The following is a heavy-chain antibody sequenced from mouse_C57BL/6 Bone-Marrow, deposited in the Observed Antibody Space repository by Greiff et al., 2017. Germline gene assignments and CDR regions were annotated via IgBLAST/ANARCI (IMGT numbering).Heavy chain of an antibody. CDR3: ARTPLDY. CDR2: ISDGGSYT. J-gene: IGHJ2*01. D-gene: IGHD6-1*01. CDR1: GFTFSSYA. V-gene: IGHV5-4*01. Sequence: EVQLVESGGGLVKPGGSLKLSCAASGFTFSSYAMSWVRQTPEKRLEWVATISDGGSYTYYPDNVKGRFTISRDNAKNSLYLQMSHLKSEDTAMYYCARTPLDYWGQGTTLTVSS.